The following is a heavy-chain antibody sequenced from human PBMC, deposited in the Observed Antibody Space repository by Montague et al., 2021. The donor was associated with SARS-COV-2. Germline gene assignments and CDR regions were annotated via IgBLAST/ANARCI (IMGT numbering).Heavy chain of an antibody. CDR1: GFTFPDYA. Sequence: YLSLSCAASGFTFPDYAMHWVRQAPGKGLEWVSGINWNGNSRGYADFVKGRSTISRDNAANSLFLQMSSLRPEDTALYYCAEATYGSIAYWGQGNLVTVSS. J-gene: IGHJ4*02. D-gene: IGHD2-21*01. CDR2: INWNGNSR. V-gene: IGHV3-9*01. CDR3: AEATYGSIAY.